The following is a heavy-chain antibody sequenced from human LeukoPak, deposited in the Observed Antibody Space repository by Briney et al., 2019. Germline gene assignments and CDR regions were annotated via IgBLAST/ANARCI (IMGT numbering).Heavy chain of an antibody. J-gene: IGHJ6*02. CDR2: ISAYNGNT. Sequence: ASVKVSCKASGYTFTSYGISWVRQAPGQGLEWMGWISAYNGNTNYAQKLQGRVTMTTDTSTSTAYMELRSLRSDDTAVYYCARDICDSISCYESHQYYYGMDVWGQGTTVTVSS. CDR1: GYTFTSYG. V-gene: IGHV1-18*01. CDR3: ARDICDSISCYESHQYYYGMDV. D-gene: IGHD2-2*01.